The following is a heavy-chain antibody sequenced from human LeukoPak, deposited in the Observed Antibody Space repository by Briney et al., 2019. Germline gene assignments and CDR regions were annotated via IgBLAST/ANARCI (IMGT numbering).Heavy chain of an antibody. J-gene: IGHJ6*03. Sequence: SETLSLTCAVYGGPFNIYYWSWIRQSPGKGLEWIGEINDGGTINYNPSLLSRVTISLDRSKNQFSLRLTSVTTTDTAVYYCARRWNYGRNYYIDVWGKGATVSVSS. CDR1: GGPFNIYY. D-gene: IGHD1-7*01. V-gene: IGHV4-34*01. CDR2: INDGGTI. CDR3: ARRWNYGRNYYIDV.